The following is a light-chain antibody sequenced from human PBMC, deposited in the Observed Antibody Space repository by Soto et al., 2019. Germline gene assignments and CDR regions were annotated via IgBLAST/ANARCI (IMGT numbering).Light chain of an antibody. V-gene: IGKV3-20*01. CDR1: QRVDDSH. Sequence: IVWTQSPGTLSLSPGERATLSCRASQRVDDSHLAWYQLRPGQAPRLLIYGASTRATGIPDRFSGSGSGTDFSLTIRGLKPEDFAVYYCQQYRMSPNTFGQGTLLEI. CDR3: QQYRMSPNT. CDR2: GAS. J-gene: IGKJ5*01.